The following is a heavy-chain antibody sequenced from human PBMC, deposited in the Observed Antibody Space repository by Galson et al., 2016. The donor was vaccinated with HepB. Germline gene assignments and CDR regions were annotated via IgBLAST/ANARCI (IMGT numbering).Heavy chain of an antibody. CDR2: IYYSGST. J-gene: IGHJ4*02. D-gene: IGHD6-6*01. CDR1: GGSISRSNYY. CDR3: ARRAARREFDY. Sequence: SETLSLTCTVSGGSISRSNYYWGWIRQPPGKGLEWIGSIYYSGSTYYNPPLKSRVTISVDTSKNQFSLKLSSVTAADTAVYYCARRAARREFDYWGQGTLVTVSS. V-gene: IGHV4-39*01.